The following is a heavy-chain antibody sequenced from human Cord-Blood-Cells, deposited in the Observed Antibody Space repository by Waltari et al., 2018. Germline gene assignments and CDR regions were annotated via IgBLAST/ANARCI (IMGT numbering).Heavy chain of an antibody. CDR3: TRDLDY. CDR2: IRNKANSYAT. Sequence: EVQLVESGGGLVQPGGSLKLSCAASGFTFSGSAMHWVRQASGKRLEWDGRIRNKANSYATAYAASVKGRFTISRDDSKNTAYLQMNSLKTEDTAVYYCTRDLDYWGQGTLFTVSS. CDR1: GFTFSGSA. V-gene: IGHV3-73*02. J-gene: IGHJ4*02.